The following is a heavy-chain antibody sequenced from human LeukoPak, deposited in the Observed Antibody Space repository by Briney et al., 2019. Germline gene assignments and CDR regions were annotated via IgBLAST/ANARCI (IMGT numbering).Heavy chain of an antibody. J-gene: IGHJ4*02. CDR1: GGSISSGY. CDR3: ARGIRVTASLLSVGFYFDD. CDR2: IYTSGGT. Sequence: PSETLSLTCTVSGGSISSGYWMWLRQPAGKGLERIGRIYTSGGTRYNPSLRGRVTMSAVTSKNLFSLKLSSVTAADTAVYYCARGIRVTASLLSVGFYFDDWGQGTLVTVSS. V-gene: IGHV4-4*07. D-gene: IGHD2-21*02.